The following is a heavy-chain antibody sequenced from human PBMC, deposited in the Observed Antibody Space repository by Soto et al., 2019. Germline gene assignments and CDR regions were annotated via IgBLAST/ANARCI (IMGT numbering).Heavy chain of an antibody. V-gene: IGHV3-30*03. J-gene: IGHJ4*02. CDR1: RFTFSSYG. CDR2: ISYDGSNK. CDR3: ARTAFYDSSGPHAF. Sequence: AGSLRLSCAASRFTFSSYGMHWVRQAPGKGLEWVAVISYDGSNKYYADSVKGRFTISRDNSKNTLYLQMNSLRAEDTAVYYCARTAFYDSSGPHAFWGQGTLVTVSS. D-gene: IGHD3-22*01.